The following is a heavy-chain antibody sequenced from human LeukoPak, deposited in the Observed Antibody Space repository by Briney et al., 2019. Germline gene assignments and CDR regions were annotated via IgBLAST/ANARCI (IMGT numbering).Heavy chain of an antibody. CDR2: IYYSGST. CDR3: ARHEFYDSSGYYSPLGY. Sequence: SETLSLTCTVSGGSISSSSYYWGWIRQPPGTGLEWIGSIYYSGSTYYNPSFKSRVTISVDTSKNQFSLTLSSVTAADTAVYYCARHEFYDSSGYYSPLGYWGQGTLVTVSS. J-gene: IGHJ4*02. CDR1: GGSISSSSYY. D-gene: IGHD3-22*01. V-gene: IGHV4-39*01.